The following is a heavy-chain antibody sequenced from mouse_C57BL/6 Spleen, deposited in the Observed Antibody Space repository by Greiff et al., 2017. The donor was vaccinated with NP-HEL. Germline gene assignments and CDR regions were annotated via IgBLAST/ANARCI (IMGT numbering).Heavy chain of an antibody. CDR3: ARWGSSSLYAMDY. CDR2: IDPSDSYT. D-gene: IGHD1-1*01. Sequence: QVQLQQPGAELVKPGASVKLSCKASGYTFTSYWMQWVKQRPGQGLEWIGEIDPSDSYTNYNQKFKGKATLTVDTSSSTAYMQLSSLTSEDSAVYYCARWGSSSLYAMDYWGQGTSVTVSS. V-gene: IGHV1-50*01. CDR1: GYTFTSYW. J-gene: IGHJ4*01.